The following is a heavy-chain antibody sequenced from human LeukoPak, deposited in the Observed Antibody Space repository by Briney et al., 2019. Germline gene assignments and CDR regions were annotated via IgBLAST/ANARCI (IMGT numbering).Heavy chain of an antibody. CDR3: AYDSSGYYYTPGDY. CDR2: ISYDGSDK. CDR1: GCTFSSYR. Sequence: GGSVRLSCAACGCTFSSYRMHWVRQAPGKGLEWVAVISYDGSDKNYADSVKGRFTISRDNSKNTLYLQMNSLRAEDTAVYYCAYDSSGYYYTPGDYWGQGTLVTVSS. J-gene: IGHJ4*02. V-gene: IGHV3-30*18. D-gene: IGHD3-22*01.